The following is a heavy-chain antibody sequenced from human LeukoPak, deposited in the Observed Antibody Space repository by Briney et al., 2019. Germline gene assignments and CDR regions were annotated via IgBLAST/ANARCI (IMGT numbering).Heavy chain of an antibody. V-gene: IGHV3-7*03. Sequence: PGGSLRLSCAASGFTFSSYWMTWVRQAPGKGLEWVANIKQDGSKKNYVDSVKGRFTISRDNAKNSLYLQMNSLRAEDTAVYYCATLLDYYDTSGYHQGGDWGQGTLVTVSS. CDR3: ATLLDYYDTSGYHQGGD. J-gene: IGHJ4*02. CDR1: GFTFSSYW. CDR2: IKQDGSKK. D-gene: IGHD3-22*01.